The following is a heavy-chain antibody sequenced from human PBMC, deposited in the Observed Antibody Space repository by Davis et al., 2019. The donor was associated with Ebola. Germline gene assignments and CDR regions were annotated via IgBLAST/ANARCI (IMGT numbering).Heavy chain of an antibody. CDR3: ARLYYYDSSGYWWYFDL. D-gene: IGHD3-22*01. Sequence: KVSCKGSGYSFTSYWIGWVRQMPGKGLEWMGIIYPGDSDTRYSPSFQGQVTISADKSISTAYLQWSSLKASDTAMYYCARLYYYDSSGYWWYFDLWGRGTLVTVSS. V-gene: IGHV5-51*01. CDR1: GYSFTSYW. CDR2: IYPGDSDT. J-gene: IGHJ2*01.